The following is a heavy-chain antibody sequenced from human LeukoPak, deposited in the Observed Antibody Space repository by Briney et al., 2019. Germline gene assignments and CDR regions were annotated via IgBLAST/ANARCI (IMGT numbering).Heavy chain of an antibody. Sequence: SGTLSLTCTVSGGSISSSAFFWNWIRQPAGKGLEWIGRMYAGGSTNYNPSLGSRVPISVDTSKNQFSLMLTSVTAADSAVYYCARDDFSSNWGNFDSWGQGTRVIVSS. CDR3: ARDDFSSNWGNFDS. D-gene: IGHD6-13*01. CDR2: MYAGGST. V-gene: IGHV4-61*02. J-gene: IGHJ4*02. CDR1: GGSISSSAFF.